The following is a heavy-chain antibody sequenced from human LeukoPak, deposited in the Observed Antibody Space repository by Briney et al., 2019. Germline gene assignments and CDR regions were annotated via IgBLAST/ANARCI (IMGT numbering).Heavy chain of an antibody. V-gene: IGHV5-51*01. Sequence: GESLKISCKGSGYSFTSYWIGWVRQMPGKGLEWMGIIYPGDSDTRYSPSFQGQVTISADKSISTAYLQWSSLKASDTAMYYCARRHPPLGDGLWFGEQKDVFDIWGKGTMVTVSS. CDR3: ARRHPPLGDGLWFGEQKDVFDI. CDR1: GYSFTSYW. D-gene: IGHD3-10*01. CDR2: IYPGDSDT. J-gene: IGHJ3*02.